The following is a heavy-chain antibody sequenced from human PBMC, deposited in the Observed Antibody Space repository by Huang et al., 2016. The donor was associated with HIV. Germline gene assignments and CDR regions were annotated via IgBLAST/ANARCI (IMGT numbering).Heavy chain of an antibody. D-gene: IGHD6-13*01. CDR1: GGAISSYY. J-gene: IGHJ6*02. Sequence: QVQLQESGPGLVKPSETLSLTCTVSGGAISSYYWSWIRQPPGKGLEWIGYIHYSGSTNYNPSLTSRVTTSVDTSKNQFFLKLSSVTAADTAVYYCARGGPYSRDYYYYGMDVWGQGTTVTVSS. V-gene: IGHV4-59*01. CDR2: IHYSGST. CDR3: ARGGPYSRDYYYYGMDV.